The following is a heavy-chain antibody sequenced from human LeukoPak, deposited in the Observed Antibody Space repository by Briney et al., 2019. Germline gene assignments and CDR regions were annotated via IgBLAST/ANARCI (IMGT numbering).Heavy chain of an antibody. CDR2: IKQDGSEK. V-gene: IGHV3-7*01. CDR3: ARSLWPEDY. CDR1: GFTFSSYW. D-gene: IGHD2-21*01. Sequence: PGGSLRLSCAASGFTFSSYWMSWVRQAPGKGLEWVANIKQDGSEKYYVDSVKGRFTISRDDAKASVYLQMNSLRVEDTAVYYCARSLWPEDYWGQGTLVTVSS. J-gene: IGHJ4*02.